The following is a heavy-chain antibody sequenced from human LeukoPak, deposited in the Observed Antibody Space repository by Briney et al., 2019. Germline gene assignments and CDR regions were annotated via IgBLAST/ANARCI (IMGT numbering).Heavy chain of an antibody. CDR3: VSDLCGGDDQ. CDR2: IDEDGRTI. J-gene: IGHJ5*02. V-gene: IGHV3-74*01. Sequence: GGSLRLSCAASGFTFNSDWMHWVRQAPGKGLLWVSRIDEDGRTIDYADSVKGRFTISRGNAKDTLYLQMSSLRDEDTAVYYCVSDLCGGDDQWGRGTLVTVSS. CDR1: GFTFNSDW. D-gene: IGHD3-3*01.